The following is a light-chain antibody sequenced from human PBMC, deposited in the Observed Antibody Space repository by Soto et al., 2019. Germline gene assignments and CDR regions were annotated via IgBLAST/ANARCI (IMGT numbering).Light chain of an antibody. V-gene: IGKV1-12*01. CDR3: QQANSFPIT. CDR2: GAS. J-gene: IGKJ5*01. CDR1: QTISSW. Sequence: DIQMTQSPSTLSGSVGDRVTITCRASQTISSWLAWYQQKPGKAPKLLIYGASNLHSGVPSRFSGSGSGTNFTLTISSLQPEDFATYYCQQANSFPITFGQGTRLEIK.